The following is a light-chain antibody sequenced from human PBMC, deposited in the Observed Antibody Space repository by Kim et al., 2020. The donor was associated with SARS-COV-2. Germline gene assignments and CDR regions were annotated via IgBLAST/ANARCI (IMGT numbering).Light chain of an antibody. J-gene: IGLJ3*02. Sequence: SYELTQPPSVSVSPGQAATITCSGDDLGGKYTSWYQQKTGQSPILIIYHDKKRPSGIPERFSASSSGNTATLSISGTQSVDEADYYCQAWDSLSNWVFGG. CDR2: HDK. V-gene: IGLV3-1*01. CDR3: QAWDSLSNWV. CDR1: DLGGKY.